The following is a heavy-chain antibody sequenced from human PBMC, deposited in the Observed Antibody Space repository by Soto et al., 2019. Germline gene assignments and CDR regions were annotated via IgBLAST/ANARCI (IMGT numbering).Heavy chain of an antibody. CDR1: GYSFTSYW. V-gene: IGHV5-51*01. CDR3: ARAIDFWSGYSDNWFDP. Sequence: GESLKISCKGSGYSFTSYWIGWVRQMPGKGLEWMGIIYPGDSDTRYSPSFQGQVTISADKSISTAYLQWSSLKASDTAMYYCARAIDFWSGYSDNWFDPWGQGTLVTVSS. J-gene: IGHJ5*02. D-gene: IGHD3-3*01. CDR2: IYPGDSDT.